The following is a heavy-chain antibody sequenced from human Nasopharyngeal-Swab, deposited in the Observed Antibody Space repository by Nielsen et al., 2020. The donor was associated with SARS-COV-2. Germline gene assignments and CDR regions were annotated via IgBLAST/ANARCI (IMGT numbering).Heavy chain of an antibody. V-gene: IGHV3-53*03. J-gene: IGHJ4*02. CDR3: ARGAYDSSGYFWDY. Sequence: WIRQPPGKGPEWVSVIYSGGSTYSADSMKGRVTIPRDNSKNTLYLQMNSLRAEDTAVYYCARGAYDSSGYFWDYWGQGTRVTVSS. D-gene: IGHD3-22*01. CDR2: IYSGGST.